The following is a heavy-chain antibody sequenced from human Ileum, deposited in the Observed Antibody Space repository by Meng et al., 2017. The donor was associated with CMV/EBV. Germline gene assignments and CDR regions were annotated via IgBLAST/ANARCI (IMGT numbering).Heavy chain of an antibody. V-gene: IGHV3-20*04. D-gene: IGHD3-3*01. Sequence: GESLKISCAASGFTFHNYGMNWVRQVPGKGLEWVCDINFNGDTARCADSVKGRFTISRDNAKNLLYLQMSSLRAEDTAFYYCARDKRFKDFWSGYGWFDPWDQGTLVTVSS. CDR1: GFTFHNYG. CDR3: ARDKRFKDFWSGYGWFDP. CDR2: INFNGDTA. J-gene: IGHJ5*02.